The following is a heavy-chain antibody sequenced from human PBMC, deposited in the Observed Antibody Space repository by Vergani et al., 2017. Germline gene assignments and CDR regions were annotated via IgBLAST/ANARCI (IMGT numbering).Heavy chain of an antibody. V-gene: IGHV3-11*04. J-gene: IGHJ6*02. CDR3: ARDCTSGGCPDNYGMDV. CDR2: IGKTGDVI. Sequence: QVQLVESGGGLVRPGESLRLSCRASGFTFRDYYMTWIRQAPGKGLEWVSFIGKTGDVIHYADSVRGRFTVSRDNAEKSLTLHMDSLRVEDTAVYYCARDCTSGGCPDNYGMDVWGQGATVTVSS. D-gene: IGHD2-8*01. CDR1: GFTFRDYY.